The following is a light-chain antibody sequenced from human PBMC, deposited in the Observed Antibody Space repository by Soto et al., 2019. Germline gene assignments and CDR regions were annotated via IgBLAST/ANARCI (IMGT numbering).Light chain of an antibody. CDR3: QQYNNWPIT. CDR2: GAS. CDR1: QSVSRN. V-gene: IGKV3-15*01. Sequence: EIVMTQSPATLSVSPGERATLSCRASQSVSRNLAWYQQKPGQAPRLLIYGASTRATRIPARFSGSGSGTEFTLTISSLQSEDFAVYYCQQYNNWPITFGQGTRLEIK. J-gene: IGKJ5*01.